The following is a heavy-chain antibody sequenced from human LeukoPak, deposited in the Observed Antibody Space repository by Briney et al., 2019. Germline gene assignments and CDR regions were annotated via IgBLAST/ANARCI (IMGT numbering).Heavy chain of an antibody. CDR2: ISYDGSNK. J-gene: IGHJ4*02. Sequence: GRSLRLSCAASGFTFSSYAMHWVRQAPGKGLEWEAVISYDGSNKYYADSVKGRFTISRDNSKNTLYLQMNSLRAEDTAVYYCARGGGELRLFDYWGQGTLVTVSS. V-gene: IGHV3-30-3*01. D-gene: IGHD1-26*01. CDR3: ARGGGELRLFDY. CDR1: GFTFSSYA.